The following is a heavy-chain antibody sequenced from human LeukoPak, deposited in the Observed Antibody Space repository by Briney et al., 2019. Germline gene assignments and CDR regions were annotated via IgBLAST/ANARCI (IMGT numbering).Heavy chain of an antibody. CDR3: TRVEETATTAAIIRKYSYYYYYMDV. CDR1: GFNFSNYW. Sequence: GGSLRLSCAASGFNFSNYWISWVRQAPGKGLEWVANIKQDGSEKHYVDSVKGRFTISRDNAKNSLYLQMSSLRAEDTAVYYCTRVEETATTAAIIRKYSYYYYYMDVWGKGNTVTVSS. D-gene: IGHD4-11*01. J-gene: IGHJ6*03. V-gene: IGHV3-7*01. CDR2: IKQDGSEK.